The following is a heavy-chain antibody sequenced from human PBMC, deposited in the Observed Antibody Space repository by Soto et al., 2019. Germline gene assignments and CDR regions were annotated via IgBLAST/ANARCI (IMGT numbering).Heavy chain of an antibody. D-gene: IGHD3-22*01. Sequence: KPSETLSLTCTVSGGSISSGDYYWSWIRQPPGKGLEWIGYIYYSGSTYCNPSLKSRVTISLDTSKNQFSLNLSSVTAADTAVYYCARSYDSSGPAGYWGQGTLVTVSS. CDR2: IYYSGST. V-gene: IGHV4-30-4*01. CDR3: ARSYDSSGPAGY. CDR1: GGSISSGDYY. J-gene: IGHJ4*02.